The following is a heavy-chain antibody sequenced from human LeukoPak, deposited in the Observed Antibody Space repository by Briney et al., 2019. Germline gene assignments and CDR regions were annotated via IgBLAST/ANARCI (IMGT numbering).Heavy chain of an antibody. CDR2: MDPNRGNT. CDR3: TRTIAATGTLYP. Sequence: ASVKVSCKASGYTFGSSHIKWVRQATGQGVEWMGWMDPNRGNTCYAQKLQGRVTLTRNTAISTAYMELSSLRSEDTALYYWTRTIAATGTLYPWGQGTQVIVSA. CDR1: GYTFGSSH. J-gene: IGHJ4*02. V-gene: IGHV1-8*01. D-gene: IGHD6-13*01.